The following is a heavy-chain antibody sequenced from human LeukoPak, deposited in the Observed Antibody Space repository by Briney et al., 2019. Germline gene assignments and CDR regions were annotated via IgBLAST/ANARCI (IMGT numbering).Heavy chain of an antibody. Sequence: ASVKVSCKASGYTFTGYYMHLVRQAPGQGLEWMGWINPNSGGTNYAQKFQGRVTMTRDTSISTAYMELSRLRSDDTAVYYCARGGLPIAVARGEVGNWFDPWGQGTLVTVSS. CDR3: ARGGLPIAVARGEVGNWFDP. D-gene: IGHD6-19*01. CDR2: INPNSGGT. CDR1: GYTFTGYY. J-gene: IGHJ5*02. V-gene: IGHV1-2*02.